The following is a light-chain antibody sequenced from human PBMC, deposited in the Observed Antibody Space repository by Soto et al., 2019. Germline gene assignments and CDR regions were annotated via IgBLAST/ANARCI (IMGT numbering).Light chain of an antibody. Sequence: QSVLAQPPSTSGTPGQSVTISCSGSSSNIGSNTVNWYQHLPGTAPKLLIYSNNQRPSGVPERFSGSKSGTSASLAVSGLQSEDEADYYCAAWDDSLNGYVFGTGTKVTVL. V-gene: IGLV1-44*01. CDR1: SSNIGSNT. CDR2: SNN. CDR3: AAWDDSLNGYV. J-gene: IGLJ1*01.